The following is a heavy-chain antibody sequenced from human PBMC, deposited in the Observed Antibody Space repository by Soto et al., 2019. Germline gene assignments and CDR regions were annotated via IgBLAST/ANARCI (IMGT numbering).Heavy chain of an antibody. CDR1: GFTFNNYA. J-gene: IGHJ4*02. D-gene: IGHD5-18*01. V-gene: IGHV3-30-3*01. CDR3: ARGDGYIYGNTFDS. Sequence: GSLRLSCAASGFTFNNYAMHWVRQAPGKGLEWVAFISYDGSSKYYADSVTGRFTISRDNSRNTLYLQMNSLRAEDTAVYYCARGDGYIYGNTFDSWGQGTLVTVYS. CDR2: ISYDGSSK.